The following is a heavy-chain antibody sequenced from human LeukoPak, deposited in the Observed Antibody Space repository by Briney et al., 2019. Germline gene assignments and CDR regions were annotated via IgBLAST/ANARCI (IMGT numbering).Heavy chain of an antibody. J-gene: IGHJ4*02. V-gene: IGHV3-23*01. D-gene: IGHD2-15*01. CDR1: GXTFSSYA. Sequence: PGGSLRLSCAASGXTFSSYAMSWVRQAPGKGLEWVSAISGSGGSTYYADSVKGRFTISRDNSKNTLYLQMNSLRAEDTAVYYCAKDLFDIVVVVAATWWGQGTLVTVSS. CDR2: ISGSGGST. CDR3: AKDLFDIVVVVAATW.